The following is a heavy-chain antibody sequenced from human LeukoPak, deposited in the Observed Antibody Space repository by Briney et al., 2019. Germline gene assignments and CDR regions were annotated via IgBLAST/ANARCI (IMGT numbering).Heavy chain of an antibody. J-gene: IGHJ4*02. Sequence: PGGSLRLSCAASGFTFSSYGMHWVRQAPGKGLEWVAVISYDGSNKYYAHSVKGRVTISRDNSKNTLYLQMNSLSAEDTDVYYCAKGASDSRPIPLAYWGQGKLATVSS. CDR1: GFTFSSYG. V-gene: IGHV3-30*18. CDR2: ISYDGSNK. D-gene: IGHD3-22*01. CDR3: AKGASDSRPIPLAY.